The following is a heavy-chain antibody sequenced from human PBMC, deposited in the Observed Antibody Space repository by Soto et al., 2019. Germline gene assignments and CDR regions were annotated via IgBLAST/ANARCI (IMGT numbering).Heavy chain of an antibody. CDR2: INAGNGNT. Sequence: ASVKFSCKASGYTFTSYAMHWVRQAPGQMLECMVWINAGNGNTKYXXKFQGRVXXTRDTSASTAXMELSXLRSEDTAVXYCARVSSSWYQGGFDYWRQGTLVTVSS. J-gene: IGHJ4*02. CDR1: GYTFTSYA. CDR3: ARVSSSWYQGGFDY. D-gene: IGHD6-13*01. V-gene: IGHV1-3*01.